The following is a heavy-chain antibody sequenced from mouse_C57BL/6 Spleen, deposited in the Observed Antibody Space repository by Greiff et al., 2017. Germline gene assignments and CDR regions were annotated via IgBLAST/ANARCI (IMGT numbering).Heavy chain of an antibody. Sequence: VKLMESGPGLVQPSQSLSITCTVSGFSLTSYGVHWVRQSPGKGLEWLGVIWSGGSTDYNAAFISRLSISKDNSKSQVFFKMNSLQADDTAIYYCARGRGDGYFDVWGTGTTVTVSS. CDR2: IWSGGST. J-gene: IGHJ1*03. V-gene: IGHV2-2*01. CDR1: GFSLTSYG. D-gene: IGHD3-3*01. CDR3: ARGRGDGYFDV.